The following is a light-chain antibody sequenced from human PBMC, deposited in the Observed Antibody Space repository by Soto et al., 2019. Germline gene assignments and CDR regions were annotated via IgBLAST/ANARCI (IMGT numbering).Light chain of an antibody. Sequence: QSALTQPPSVSGATGQRVTISCTGSSSNIWAGYDVHWYQQLPGTAPKLLIYGNSNRPSGVPDRFSGSKSGTSASLAITGLQAEDEADYYCQSYDSSLSGYVFGTGTKLTVL. CDR3: QSYDSSLSGYV. CDR1: SSNIWAGYD. CDR2: GNS. J-gene: IGLJ1*01. V-gene: IGLV1-40*01.